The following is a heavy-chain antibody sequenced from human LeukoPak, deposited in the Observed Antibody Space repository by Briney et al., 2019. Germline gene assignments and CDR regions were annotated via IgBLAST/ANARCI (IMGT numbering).Heavy chain of an antibody. CDR1: GYSFTSYW. Sequence: GESLKISCKGSGYSFTSYWIGWVRQMPGKGLEWMGIIYPGDSDTRYSPSFQGQVTISADKSISTAYLQWSSLKASDTAMYYCARSGEAAYDFWSGYSHGQNFDYWGQGTLVTVSS. CDR3: ARSGEAAYDFWSGYSHGQNFDY. D-gene: IGHD3-3*01. J-gene: IGHJ4*02. CDR2: IYPGDSDT. V-gene: IGHV5-51*01.